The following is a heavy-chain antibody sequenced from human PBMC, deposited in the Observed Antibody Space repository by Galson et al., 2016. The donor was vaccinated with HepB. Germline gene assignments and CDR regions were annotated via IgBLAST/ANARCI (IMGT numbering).Heavy chain of an antibody. CDR1: GGNFRRLS. J-gene: IGHJ3*02. V-gene: IGHV1-69*13. CDR3: AAATNYYDGIGYYFRAFDI. D-gene: IGHD3-22*01. Sequence: SVKVSCKVSGGNFRRLSVSWVRQAPGQGLEWMGGIIPGSTTENYAHVLLGRITITADESTSTSYMELSSLRSEDTGVYYCAAATNYYDGIGYYFRAFDIWGQGTVVTVSS. CDR2: IIPGSTTE.